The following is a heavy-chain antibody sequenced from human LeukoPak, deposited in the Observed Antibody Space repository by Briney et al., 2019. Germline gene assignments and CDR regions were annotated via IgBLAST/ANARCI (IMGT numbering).Heavy chain of an antibody. D-gene: IGHD3-22*01. J-gene: IGHJ4*02. V-gene: IGHV3-21*01. CDR2: ISSSSSYI. CDR3: ARDRGGYYYDSSGYCFDY. Sequence: GGSLRLSCAASGFTFSSYSMNWVRQAPGKGLEWVSSISSSSSYIYYAHSVKGRFTISRDNPKNSLYLQMNSLRAEDTAVYYCARDRGGYYYDSSGYCFDYWGQGTLVTVSS. CDR1: GFTFSSYS.